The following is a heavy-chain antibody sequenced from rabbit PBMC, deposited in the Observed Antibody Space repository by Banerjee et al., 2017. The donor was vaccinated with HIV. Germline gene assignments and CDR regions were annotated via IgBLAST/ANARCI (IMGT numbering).Heavy chain of an antibody. V-gene: IGHV1S40*01. Sequence: QSLEESGGDLAKPGASLTLTCTVSGFDFSSDYYMCWVRQAPGKGLEWIAWIDAGSRGVTYYASWAKGRFTISKTSSTAVTLQMTSLTAADTATYFCARGATAGTGYGYYFPLWGPGTLVTVS. CDR2: IDAGSRGVT. CDR3: ARGATAGTGYGYYFPL. J-gene: IGHJ4*01. D-gene: IGHD8-1*01. CDR1: GFDFSSDYY.